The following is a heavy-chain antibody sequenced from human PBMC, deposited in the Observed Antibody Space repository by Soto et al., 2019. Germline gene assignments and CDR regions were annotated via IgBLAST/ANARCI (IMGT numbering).Heavy chain of an antibody. J-gene: IGHJ6*02. D-gene: IGHD3-3*01. CDR3: ARYISRFLEWSRRSYYGMDV. CDR1: GFTFSSYA. Sequence: GGSLRLSCAASGFTFSSYAMSWVRQAPGKGLEWVSAISGSGGSTYYADSVKGRFTISRDNSKNTLYLQMNSLRAEDTAVYYCARYISRFLEWSRRSYYGMDVWGQGT. V-gene: IGHV3-23*01. CDR2: ISGSGGST.